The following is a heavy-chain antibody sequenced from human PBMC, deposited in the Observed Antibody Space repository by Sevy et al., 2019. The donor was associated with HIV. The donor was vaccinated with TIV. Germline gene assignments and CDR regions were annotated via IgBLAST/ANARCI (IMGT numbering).Heavy chain of an antibody. V-gene: IGHV3-21*01. CDR2: ISSSSSYI. J-gene: IGHJ4*02. CDR1: GFTFSSYS. Sequence: GGSLRLSCEASGFTFSSYSMNWVRQAPGKGLEWVSSISSSSSYIYYADSVKGRFTISRDNAKNSLYLQMNSLRAEDTAVYYCARAAPVGATTYWGQGTLVTVSS. D-gene: IGHD1-26*01. CDR3: ARAAPVGATTY.